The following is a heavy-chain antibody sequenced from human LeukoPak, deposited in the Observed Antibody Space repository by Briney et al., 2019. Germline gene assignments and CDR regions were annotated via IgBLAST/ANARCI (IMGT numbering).Heavy chain of an antibody. CDR1: GFTFSSHW. D-gene: IGHD5-18*01. V-gene: IGHV3-7*01. CDR2: IKEDGSEI. CDR3: TRRGYGY. J-gene: IGHJ4*02. Sequence: GGPLRLSCAASGFTFSSHWMSWVRQAPGKGLEWVANIKEDGSEIYYVDSVKGRFTISRDNAKNSLYLQMNSLRAEDTAVYYCTRRGYGYWGQGTLVTVSS.